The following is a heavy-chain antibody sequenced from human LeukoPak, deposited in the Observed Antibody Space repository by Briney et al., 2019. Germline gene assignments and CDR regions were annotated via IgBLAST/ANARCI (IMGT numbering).Heavy chain of an antibody. CDR1: GLTFSSYA. Sequence: PGGSLRLSCAASGLTFSSYAMSWVRQAPGKGLEWVSTISGSGGSIWYADSVKGRFTISRDNSNNTLYLQMNSLRAEDTAVYYCAKTRGGPTSPDYYWGQGTLVTVSS. CDR3: AKTRGGPTSPDYY. D-gene: IGHD2-15*01. V-gene: IGHV3-23*01. J-gene: IGHJ4*02. CDR2: ISGSGGSI.